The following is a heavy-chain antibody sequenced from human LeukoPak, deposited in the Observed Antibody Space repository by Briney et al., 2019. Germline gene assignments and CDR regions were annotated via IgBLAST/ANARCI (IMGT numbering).Heavy chain of an antibody. CDR1: GGSFSGRY. CDR3: AQHGEFYFDI. J-gene: IGHJ2*01. Sequence: SETLSLTRAVFGGSFSGRYWSWVRQPPGKGLEWIGQIYHSGGTSYSSSLRSRVTMSVDTSKNQFSLKLSSVTAADTAVYYCAQHGEFYFDIWGRGTLVTVSS. D-gene: IGHD4-17*01. CDR2: IYHSGGT. V-gene: IGHV4-34*01.